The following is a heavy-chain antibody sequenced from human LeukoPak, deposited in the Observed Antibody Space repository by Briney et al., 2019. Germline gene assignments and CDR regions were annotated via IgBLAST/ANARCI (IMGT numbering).Heavy chain of an antibody. Sequence: SETLSLTCAVYGGSFSGYYWSWIRQPPGKGLEWIGEINHSGSTNYDPSLKSRVTISVDTSKNQFSLKLSSVTAADTAVYYCARGTAWIRLWFSSNYFDYWGQGTLVTVSS. CDR3: ARGTAWIRLWFSSNYFDY. D-gene: IGHD5-18*01. CDR2: INHSGST. J-gene: IGHJ4*02. CDR1: GGSFSGYY. V-gene: IGHV4-34*01.